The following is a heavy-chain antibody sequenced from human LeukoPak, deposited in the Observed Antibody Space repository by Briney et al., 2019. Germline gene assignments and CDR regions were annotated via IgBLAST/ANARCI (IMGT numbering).Heavy chain of an antibody. CDR3: ARDNSVRDEAWWFNP. CDR2: INAGNGNT. CDR1: GYTFTSYA. D-gene: IGHD5-24*01. Sequence: ASVKVSCKASGYTFTSYAMHWVRQAPGQRLEWMGWINAGNGNTKYSQEFQGRVTITRDTSASTAYMELSSLRSEDMAVYYCARDNSVRDEAWWFNPWGQGTLVTVSS. J-gene: IGHJ5*02. V-gene: IGHV1-3*03.